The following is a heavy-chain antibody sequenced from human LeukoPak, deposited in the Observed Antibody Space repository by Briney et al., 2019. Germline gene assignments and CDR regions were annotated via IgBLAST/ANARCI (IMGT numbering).Heavy chain of an antibody. D-gene: IGHD6-13*01. J-gene: IGHJ4*02. V-gene: IGHV4-34*01. CDR1: GGSFSGYY. Sequence: PSETLSLTCAVSGGSFSGYYWNWIRQSPGKGLEWIGEINHSGSTHYNPSLKSRVTISVDTSQKQFSLRLTSVTAADTAVYYCARGRDLTTSGGAAAGFLDYWGQGSLVTVST. CDR3: ARGRDLTTSGGAAAGFLDY. CDR2: INHSGST.